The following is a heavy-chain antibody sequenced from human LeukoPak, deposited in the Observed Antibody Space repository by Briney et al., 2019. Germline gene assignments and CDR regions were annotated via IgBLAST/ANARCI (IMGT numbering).Heavy chain of an antibody. V-gene: IGHV3-11*05. Sequence: PGGSLRLSCAASGFTFSDYYMSWIRQAPGKGLEWVSYISSSSSYTNYADSVKGRFTISRDNAKNSLYLQMNSLRAEDTAVYYCAKDRENAAPNDFDYWGQGTLVTVSS. J-gene: IGHJ4*02. CDR3: AKDRENAAPNDFDY. D-gene: IGHD1-26*01. CDR2: ISSSSSYT. CDR1: GFTFSDYY.